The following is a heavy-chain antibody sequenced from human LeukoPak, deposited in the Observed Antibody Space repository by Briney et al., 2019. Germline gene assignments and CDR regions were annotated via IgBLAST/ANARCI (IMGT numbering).Heavy chain of an antibody. V-gene: IGHV3-30*04. CDR1: GFTFSSYA. Sequence: PGGSLRLSCAASGFTFSSYAMHWVRQAPGKGLEWVALISYDESNTFYADSVKGRFTISRDNPKNTLYLQMNSLRVEDTAVYYCARDGDGDYVFSYYFDYWGQGTLVTVSS. CDR2: ISYDESNT. CDR3: ARDGDGDYVFSYYFDY. D-gene: IGHD4-17*01. J-gene: IGHJ4*02.